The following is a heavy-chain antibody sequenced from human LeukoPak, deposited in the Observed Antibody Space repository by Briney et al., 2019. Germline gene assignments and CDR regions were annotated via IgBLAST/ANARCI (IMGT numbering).Heavy chain of an antibody. D-gene: IGHD3-10*01. CDR3: ARETYYYGSGSYPFDP. Sequence: PSETLSLTCTVSGGSISSSSYYWGWIRQPPGKGLEWIGSIYYSGSTYYNPSLKSRVTMSVDTSKNQFSLKLSSVTAADTAVYYCARETYYYGSGSYPFDPWGQGTLVTVSS. CDR2: IYYSGST. J-gene: IGHJ5*02. CDR1: GGSISSSSYY. V-gene: IGHV4-39*07.